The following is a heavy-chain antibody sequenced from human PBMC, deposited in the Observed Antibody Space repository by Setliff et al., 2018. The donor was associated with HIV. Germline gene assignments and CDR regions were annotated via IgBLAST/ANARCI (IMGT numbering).Heavy chain of an antibody. J-gene: IGHJ6*03. CDR3: VRGVQSPPHYSYYYMDV. V-gene: IGHV1-69*06. CDR1: GGTFSNSA. CDR2: IIPIFGTT. Sequence: SVKVSCKASGGTFSNSAISWVRQAPGQGLEWMGGIIPIFGTTNYAQKFQGRVTITADRSMMSVHMELSSLRFDDTAMYYCVRGVQSPPHYSYYYMDVWGEGTMVTVSS. D-gene: IGHD3-3*01.